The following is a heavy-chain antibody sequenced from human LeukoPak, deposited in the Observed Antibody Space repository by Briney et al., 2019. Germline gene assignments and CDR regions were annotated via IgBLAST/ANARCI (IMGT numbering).Heavy chain of an antibody. Sequence: SETLSLTCTVSGGSISSYYWSWIRQPPGKGLEWIGYIYYSGSTNYNPSLKSRVTISVDTSKNQFSLKLSSVTAADTAVYYCARGVGYDSSGYYPGASRHYWCFDLWGRGTLVTVSS. CDR3: ARGVGYDSSGYYPGASRHYWCFDL. CDR2: IYYSGST. D-gene: IGHD3-22*01. V-gene: IGHV4-59*01. J-gene: IGHJ2*01. CDR1: GGSISSYY.